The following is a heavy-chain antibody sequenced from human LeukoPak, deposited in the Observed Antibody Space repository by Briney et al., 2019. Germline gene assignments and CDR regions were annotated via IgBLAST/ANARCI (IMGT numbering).Heavy chain of an antibody. CDR3: ARGYCSGTSCYISYYFDY. V-gene: IGHV4-59*11. CDR2: IYSRGRT. Sequence: SETLSLTCTVSGGSISSHFWSWVRQPPGEGREWGGYIYSRGRTNYNTSLKSRVTISVDTSKNHFSLKLSSVTAADTAVYYCARGYCSGTSCYISYYFDYWGQGTLVTVSA. CDR1: GGSISSHF. D-gene: IGHD2-2*02. J-gene: IGHJ4*02.